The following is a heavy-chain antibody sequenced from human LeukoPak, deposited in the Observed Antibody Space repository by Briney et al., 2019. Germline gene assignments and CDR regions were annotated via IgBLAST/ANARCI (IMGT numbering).Heavy chain of an antibody. V-gene: IGHV4-39*07. Sequence: SETLSLTCTVSGGSISSSSYYWGWIRQPPGKGLEWIGSIYYSGSTYYNPSLKSRVTISVDTSKNQFSLKLSSVTAADTAVYYCAGSYYYGSGSYSYNWFDPWGQGTLVTVSS. CDR3: AGSYYYGSGSYSYNWFDP. J-gene: IGHJ5*02. CDR1: GGSISSSSYY. CDR2: IYYSGST. D-gene: IGHD3-10*01.